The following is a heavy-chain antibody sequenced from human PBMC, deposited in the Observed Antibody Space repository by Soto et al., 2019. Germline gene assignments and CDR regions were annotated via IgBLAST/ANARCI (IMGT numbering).Heavy chain of an antibody. D-gene: IGHD3-9*01. CDR3: ARGGRYFDWLLKDNWFDP. CDR2: IYYSGST. V-gene: IGHV4-61*01. Sequence: SGTLSLTCTVSGGSVSSGSYYWSWIRQPPGKGLEWIGYIYYSGSTNYNPSLKSRVTISVDTSKNQFPLKLSSVTAADTAVYYCARGGRYFDWLLKDNWFDPWGQGTLVTVSS. CDR1: GGSVSSGSYY. J-gene: IGHJ5*02.